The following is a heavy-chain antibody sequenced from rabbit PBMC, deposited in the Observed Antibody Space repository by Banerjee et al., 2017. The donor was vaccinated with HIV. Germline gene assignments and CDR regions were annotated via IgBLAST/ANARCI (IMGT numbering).Heavy chain of an antibody. CDR3: ARDLAGVIGWNFGL. D-gene: IGHD4-1*01. CDR1: GFDFSSNA. J-gene: IGHJ4*01. CDR2: IYAGSSGST. V-gene: IGHV1S40*01. Sequence: QSLEESGGDLVQPEGSLTLTCKASGFDFSSNAMCRVRQAPGKGLEWIACIYAGSSGSTWYASWAKGRFTVSKTSSTTVTLQMTSLTAADTATYFCARDLAGVIGWNFGLWGPGTLVTVS.